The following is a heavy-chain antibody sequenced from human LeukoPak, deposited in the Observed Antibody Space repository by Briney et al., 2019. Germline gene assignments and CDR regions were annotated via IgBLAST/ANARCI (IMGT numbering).Heavy chain of an antibody. V-gene: IGHV1-3*01. CDR2: INAGNGNT. CDR1: GYTFTSYA. Sequence: ASVKVSCKASGYTFTSYAMHWVRQAPGQRLEWMGWINAGNGNTKYSQKFQGRVTITRDTSASTAYMELSSLRSGDTAVYYCARLKAREWLAPIDYWGQGTLVTVSS. J-gene: IGHJ4*02. CDR3: ARLKAREWLAPIDY. D-gene: IGHD6-19*01.